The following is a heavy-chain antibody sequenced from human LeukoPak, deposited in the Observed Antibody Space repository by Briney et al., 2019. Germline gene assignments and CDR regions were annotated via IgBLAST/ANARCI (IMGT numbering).Heavy chain of an antibody. V-gene: IGHV4-34*01. CDR3: TRMTTGHDY. CDR2: INHSGYT. D-gene: IGHD4-17*01. Sequence: SETLSLTCAVSGVSFDDYYWSWVRQTPGKGLGWIGEINHSGYTNDSPSLKSRVTLSIDTSRKQFSLNLRSVTVADAGIYYCTRMTTGHDYWGQGTLVTVSS. CDR1: GVSFDDYY. J-gene: IGHJ4*02.